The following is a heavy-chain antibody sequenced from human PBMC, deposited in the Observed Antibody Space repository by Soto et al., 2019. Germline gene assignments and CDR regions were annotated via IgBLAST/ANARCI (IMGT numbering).Heavy chain of an antibody. CDR1: GFTFSNYA. CDR3: ANLDTVVVASRTYFDY. V-gene: IGHV3-23*01. Sequence: GGSLRLSCAASGFTFSNYAMSWVRQAPGKGLEWVSAISGSGGSTYYADSVKGRFTISRDNSKNTLDLQMNSLRAEDTAVYYCANLDTVVVASRTYFDYWGQGTLVTVSS. D-gene: IGHD2-15*01. J-gene: IGHJ4*02. CDR2: ISGSGGST.